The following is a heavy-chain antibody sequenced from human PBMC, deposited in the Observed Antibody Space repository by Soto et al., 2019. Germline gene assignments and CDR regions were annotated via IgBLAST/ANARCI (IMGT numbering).Heavy chain of an antibody. V-gene: IGHV1-45*02. CDR1: GYIFTYRY. CDR3: AREGRLLEVDY. J-gene: IGHJ4*02. CDR2: IIPYNGNT. Sequence: SVKVSCKASGYIFTYRYLYWVRQAPGQALEWMGWIIPYNGNTNYAQKFQDRFSITRESSLSTVYMELSSLRSEDTAVYYCAREGRLLEVDYWGQGTLVTVSS. D-gene: IGHD3-3*01.